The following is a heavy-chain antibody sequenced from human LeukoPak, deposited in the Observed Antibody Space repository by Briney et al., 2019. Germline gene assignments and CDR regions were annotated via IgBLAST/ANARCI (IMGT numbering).Heavy chain of an antibody. CDR3: AKDPGWSDGG. CDR1: GFTFSSYG. D-gene: IGHD2-15*01. V-gene: IGHV3-30*18. CDR2: ISYDGSNK. J-gene: IGHJ4*02. Sequence: GGSLRLSCAASGFTFSSYGMHWVRQAPGKGLEWVAVISYDGSNKYYADSVKGRFTISRDNSKNTLYLQMNSLRAEDTAVYYCAKDPGWSDGGWGQGTLVIVSS.